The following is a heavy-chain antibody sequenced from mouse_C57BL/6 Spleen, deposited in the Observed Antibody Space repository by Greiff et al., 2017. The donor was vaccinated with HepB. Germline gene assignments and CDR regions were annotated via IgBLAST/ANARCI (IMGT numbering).Heavy chain of an antibody. J-gene: IGHJ2*01. Sequence: EVQRVESGGGLVKPGGSLKLSCAASGFTFSDYGMHWVRQAPEKGLEWVAYISSGSSTIYYADTVKGRFTISRDNAKNTLFLQMTSLRSEDTAMYYCAGGDYDDGDFDYWGQGTTLTVSS. V-gene: IGHV5-17*01. CDR2: ISSGSSTI. CDR1: GFTFSDYG. CDR3: AGGDYDDGDFDY. D-gene: IGHD2-4*01.